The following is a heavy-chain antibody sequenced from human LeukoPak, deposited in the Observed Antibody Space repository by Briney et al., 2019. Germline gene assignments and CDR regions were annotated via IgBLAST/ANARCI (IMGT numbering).Heavy chain of an antibody. V-gene: IGHV3-66*01. Sequence: GGSLRLSCAASGFTVSSNYMSWVRQAPGKGLEWVSVIYSGGSTYYADSVKGRFTISRDNAKNSLYLQMNSLRAEDTAVYYCARNYYDILTGYFYYYYYYMDVWGKGTTVTISS. J-gene: IGHJ6*03. CDR1: GFTVSSNY. CDR2: IYSGGST. D-gene: IGHD3-9*01. CDR3: ARNYYDILTGYFYYYYYYMDV.